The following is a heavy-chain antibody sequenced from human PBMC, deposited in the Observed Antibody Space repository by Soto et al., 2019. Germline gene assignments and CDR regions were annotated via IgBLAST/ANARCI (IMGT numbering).Heavy chain of an antibody. D-gene: IGHD6-13*01. CDR2: INDRNSAI. CDR3: ARDRRWAIDY. Sequence: EVQLVESGGGLVQSGGSLRLSCAASGFSFSNYGMNWVRQSPGRGLEWVSHINDRNSAIYYADSVRGRFTISRDNAKNSLYLQIHSLRDEDTAVYYCARDRRWAIDYWGQGTLVTVSS. V-gene: IGHV3-48*02. CDR1: GFSFSNYG. J-gene: IGHJ4*02.